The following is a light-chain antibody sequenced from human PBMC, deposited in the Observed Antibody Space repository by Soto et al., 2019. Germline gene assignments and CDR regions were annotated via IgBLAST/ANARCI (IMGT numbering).Light chain of an antibody. CDR2: EVS. CDR3: TSYTGSHNLPYV. V-gene: IGLV2-14*01. CDR1: SSDVGGYNR. Sequence: QSVLTQPASVSGSPGQSITLSCTGTSSDVGGYNRVSWYQQHPGKAPKLLISEVSSRPSGVSSRFSGSKSGNTASLTISGLQAEDEADYYCTSYTGSHNLPYVFGTGTKVTVL. J-gene: IGLJ1*01.